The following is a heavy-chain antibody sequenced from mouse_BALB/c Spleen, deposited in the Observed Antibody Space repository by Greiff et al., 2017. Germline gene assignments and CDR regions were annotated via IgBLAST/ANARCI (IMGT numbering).Heavy chain of an antibody. D-gene: IGHD2-4*01. Sequence: QVQLQQSGAELVKPGASVKISCKATGYTFSSYWIEWVKQRPGHGLEWIGEILPGSGSTNYNKKFKGKATFTADTSSNTAYMQLSSLTSEDSAVYYAARMISTLYYFDYWGQGTTLTVSS. CDR1: GYTFSSYW. V-gene: IGHV1-9*01. CDR3: ARMISTLYYFDY. CDR2: ILPGSGST. J-gene: IGHJ2*01.